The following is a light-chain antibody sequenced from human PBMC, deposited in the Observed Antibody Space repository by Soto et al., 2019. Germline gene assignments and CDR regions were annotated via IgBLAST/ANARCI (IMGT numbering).Light chain of an antibody. J-gene: IGKJ1*01. CDR2: KAS. V-gene: IGKV1-5*03. CDR3: QQYHTSPWT. CDR1: HIVDTS. Sequence: DIQITQSPSSLSASVGDRVTVTCRTSHIVDTSLNWYQQKPGTAPNLLIYKASSLESGVPSRFSGSGSGTEFTLTISGLQPDDFATYYCQQYHTSPWTFGQGTKVDIK.